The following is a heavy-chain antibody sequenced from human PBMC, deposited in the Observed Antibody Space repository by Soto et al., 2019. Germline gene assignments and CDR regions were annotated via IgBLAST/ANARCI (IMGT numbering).Heavy chain of an antibody. CDR3: SRRGNYDFWSGHGSYYMDV. CDR1: GGSISSGGYY. CDR2: IYYSGST. D-gene: IGHD3-3*01. V-gene: IGHV4-31*03. Sequence: SETLSLTCTVSGGSISSGGYYWSWIRQHPGKGLEWVGYIYYSGSTYYNPSLKRRATISVATPKTQFTLKLSSVTAADTAVYYCSRRGNYDFWSGHGSYYMDVWGKGTTVTVS. J-gene: IGHJ6*03.